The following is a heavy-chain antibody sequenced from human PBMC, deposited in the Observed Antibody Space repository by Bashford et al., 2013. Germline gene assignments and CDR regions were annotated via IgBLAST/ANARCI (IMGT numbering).Heavy chain of an antibody. CDR1: GFTLVLC. D-gene: IGHD2-15*01. Sequence: GSLRLSCAASGFTLVLCHGLGPPGSRERPGVDGLXFPGDSDTRYSPAFQGQVTISADKSINTAYLQLSSLKASDTAVYHCVRQDRRLCSGGSCYSIDYWGLGTLVTVSS. V-gene: IGHV5-51*01. CDR2: XFPGDSDT. CDR3: VRQDRRLCSGGSCYSIDY. J-gene: IGHJ4*02.